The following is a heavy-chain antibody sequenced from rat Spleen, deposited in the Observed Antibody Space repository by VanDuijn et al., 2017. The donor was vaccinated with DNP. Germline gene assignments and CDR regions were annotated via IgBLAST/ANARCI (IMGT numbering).Heavy chain of an antibody. V-gene: IGHV5-29*01. D-gene: IGHD1-1*01. CDR1: GFTFNNDW. CDR3: ARRVYYSGEVRAMDA. Sequence: EVQLVESGGDPVQPGRSLTLSCVVSGFTFNNDWMTWVRQVPGKGLEWVATISYDGRSTYYRDSVKGRFTISRDNAKSTLYLQMDSLRSEDTATYYCARRVYYSGEVRAMDAWGQGTSVTVSS. CDR2: ISYDGRST. J-gene: IGHJ4*01.